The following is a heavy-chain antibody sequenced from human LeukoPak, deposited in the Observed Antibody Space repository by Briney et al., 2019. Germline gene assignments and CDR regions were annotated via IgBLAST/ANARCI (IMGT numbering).Heavy chain of an antibody. CDR3: ASSYSSGWWGGDAFDI. CDR1: GFTFSSYW. V-gene: IGHV3-7*05. Sequence: GGSLRLSCAASGFTFSSYWMTWVRQAPGKGLEWVANIKQDGGAKYYVGSVKGRFTISRDNGKNSLYLQMNSLRAEDTAVYYCASSYSSGWWGGDAFDIWGQGTMVTVSS. J-gene: IGHJ3*02. D-gene: IGHD6-19*01. CDR2: IKQDGGAK.